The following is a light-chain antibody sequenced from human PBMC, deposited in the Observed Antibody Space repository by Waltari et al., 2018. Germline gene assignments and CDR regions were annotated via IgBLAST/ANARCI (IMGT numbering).Light chain of an antibody. CDR2: DDD. CDR3: QVWDSSSDHVV. J-gene: IGLJ2*01. Sequence: SYVLNQPPSVSAAPGPTATITCGGDNIGSKSVHWYQQKAGQAPVVVVFDDDDRPSGIPERFSGSKSGNTATLTITRVEGGDEADFYCQVWDSSSDHVVFGGGTKLTVL. CDR1: NIGSKS. V-gene: IGLV3-21*02.